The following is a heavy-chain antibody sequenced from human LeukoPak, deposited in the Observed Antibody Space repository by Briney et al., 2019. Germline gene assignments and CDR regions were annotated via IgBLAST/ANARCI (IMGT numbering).Heavy chain of an antibody. CDR1: GFTVSSNY. CDR2: IYSGGST. CDR3: ARDPYSGTYGDTYYYYMDV. D-gene: IGHD1-26*01. Sequence: GGSLRLSCAATGFTVSSNYMTWVRQAPGKGLEWVSVIYSGGSTYCADSVKGRFTISRDNARNSLYLQMNSLRAEDTAVYYCARDPYSGTYGDTYYYYMDVWGKGTTVTISS. V-gene: IGHV3-66*01. J-gene: IGHJ6*03.